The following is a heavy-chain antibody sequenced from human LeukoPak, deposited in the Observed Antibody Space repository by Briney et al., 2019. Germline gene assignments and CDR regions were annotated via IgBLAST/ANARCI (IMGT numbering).Heavy chain of an antibody. D-gene: IGHD2-2*01. J-gene: IGHJ4*02. CDR1: GGSISSSYYY. CDR3: ATTLPAAPFDY. V-gene: IGHV4-30-4*08. CDR2: IYYSGST. Sequence: PSETLSLTCTVSGGSISSSYYYWGWIRQPPGKGLEWIGYIYYSGSTYYNPSLKSRVTISVDTSKNQFSLKLSSVTAADTAVYYCATTLPAAPFDYWGQGTLVTVSS.